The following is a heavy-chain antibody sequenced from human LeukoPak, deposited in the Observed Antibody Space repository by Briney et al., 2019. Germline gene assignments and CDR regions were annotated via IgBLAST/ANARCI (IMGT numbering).Heavy chain of an antibody. CDR1: GFTFSSYS. V-gene: IGHV3-21*01. CDR3: ARDGGLDDCSGGSCYSYYYGMDV. Sequence: GGSLRLSCAASGFTFSSYSMNWVRQAPGKGLEWVSSISSSSSYIYYAASVKGRFTISRDNAKNSLYLQMNSLRAEDTAVYYCARDGGLDDCSGGSCYSYYYGMDVWGQGTTVTVSS. CDR2: ISSSSSYI. D-gene: IGHD2-15*01. J-gene: IGHJ6*02.